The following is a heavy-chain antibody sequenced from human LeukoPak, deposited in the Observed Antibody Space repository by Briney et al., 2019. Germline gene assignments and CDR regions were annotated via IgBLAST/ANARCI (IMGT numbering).Heavy chain of an antibody. Sequence: GSLRLSCAASGFTFSSYSMNWVRQPPGKGLEWIGSIYYSGSTYYNPSLKSRVTISVDTSKNQFSLKLSSVTAADTAVYYCARAGNRHYYYYMDVWGKGTTVTISS. V-gene: IGHV4-39*07. CDR2: IYYSGST. J-gene: IGHJ6*03. CDR1: GFTFSSYS. D-gene: IGHD1-14*01. CDR3: ARAGNRHYYYYMDV.